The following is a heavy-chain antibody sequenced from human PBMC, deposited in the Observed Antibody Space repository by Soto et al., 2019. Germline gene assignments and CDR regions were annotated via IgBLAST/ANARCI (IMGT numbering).Heavy chain of an antibody. V-gene: IGHV4-30-4*01. J-gene: IGHJ5*01. CDR1: GDSISNLDYF. CDR2: IYKSATT. D-gene: IGHD7-27*01. CDR3: ARGRYCLTGRCLPNWFDS. Sequence: QVQLLESGPGLVKPSQTLSLNCSVSGDSISNLDYFWAWIRQPPGQALEYIGYIYKSATTYYNPSFESRVAISVYTSKSQFSLNVTSVTAADTAVYFCARGRYCLTGRCLPNWFDSWGQGALVTVSS.